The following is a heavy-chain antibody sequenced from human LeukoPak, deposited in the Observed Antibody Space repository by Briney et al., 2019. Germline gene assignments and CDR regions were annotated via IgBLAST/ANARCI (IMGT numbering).Heavy chain of an antibody. Sequence: PGGSLRLSCAASGFTFSNAWMSWVRQAPGKGLEWVSHIGGGGVDRENEESVKGRSTVSRDNSRNSLYLQMNSLRGEDTAIYYCAKDSIERNGVYDAFDVWGQGTKVTVAS. J-gene: IGHJ3*01. CDR2: IGGGGVDR. D-gene: IGHD2-8*01. V-gene: IGHV3-23*01. CDR1: GFTFSNAW. CDR3: AKDSIERNGVYDAFDV.